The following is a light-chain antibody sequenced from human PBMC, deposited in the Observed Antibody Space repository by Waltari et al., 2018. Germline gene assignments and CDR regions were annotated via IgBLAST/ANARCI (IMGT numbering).Light chain of an antibody. CDR1: SGSIAGNY. CDR3: QSYDATNHWV. Sequence: NFMLTQSHSVSESPGKTVTISCTRSSGSIAGNYVQWYQQRPGSAPTTIIYEHNQRPSGVPDRFSASIDSSSNSASLTISGLTAEDEADYYCQSYDATNHWVFGGGTKLTVL. J-gene: IGLJ3*02. CDR2: EHN. V-gene: IGLV6-57*03.